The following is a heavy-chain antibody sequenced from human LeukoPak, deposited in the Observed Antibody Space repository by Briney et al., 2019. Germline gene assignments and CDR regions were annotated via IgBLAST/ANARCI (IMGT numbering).Heavy chain of an antibody. CDR1: GFTFSSYW. CDR2: INSDGSST. J-gene: IGHJ4*02. Sequence: GGSLRLSCAASGFTFSSYWMHWVRQAPGKGLVWVSRINSDGSSTSYADSEKGRFTISRDNAKNTLYLQMNSLRAEDTAVYYCARAITYGSGSYQADYWGQGTLVTVSS. D-gene: IGHD3-10*01. V-gene: IGHV3-74*01. CDR3: ARAITYGSGSYQADY.